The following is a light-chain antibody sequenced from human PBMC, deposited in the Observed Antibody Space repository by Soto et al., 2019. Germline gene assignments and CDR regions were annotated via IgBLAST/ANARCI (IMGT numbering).Light chain of an antibody. J-gene: IGKJ1*01. V-gene: IGKV3-20*01. CDR1: QRVDSSY. CDR2: VAS. CDR3: QQYGSSSRT. Sequence: EIVLTQSPGTLSLSPGERATLSCRASQRVDSSYLAWYQQKPGQAPRHLIYVASTRATGIPDRFSGGGSGTDFTLTISRREPEDLTMYYCQQYGSSSRTFGQGTKVEIK.